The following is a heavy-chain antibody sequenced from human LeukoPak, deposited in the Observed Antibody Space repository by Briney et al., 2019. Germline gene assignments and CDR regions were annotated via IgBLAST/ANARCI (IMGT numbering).Heavy chain of an antibody. V-gene: IGHV4-59*01. J-gene: IGHJ5*02. D-gene: IGHD3-10*01. CDR3: ASALRFGESSWFDP. CDR2: IYYSGST. CDR1: GGSISSYY. Sequence: SETLSLTCAVSGGSISSYYWSWIRQPPGKGLEWIGYIYYSGSTNYNPSLKSRVTISVDTSKNQFSLKLSSVTAADTAVYYCASALRFGESSWFDPWGQGTLVTVSS.